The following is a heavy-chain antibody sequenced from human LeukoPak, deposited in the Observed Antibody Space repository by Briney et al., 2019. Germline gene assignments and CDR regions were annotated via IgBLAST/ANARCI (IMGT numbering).Heavy chain of an antibody. CDR2: IKQDVSER. CDR3: AREYSSDWPTRFDY. V-gene: IGHV3-7*01. D-gene: IGHD6-19*01. J-gene: IGHJ4*02. Sequence: AARSLRLSCAASGFTFSSYWMTWVRQAPGKGLEWVATIKQDVSERYYVDSVKGRLSISSDNARNSLYLQMNSLRAEDTAVYYCAREYSSDWPTRFDYWGQGTLVTVSS. CDR1: GFTFSSYW.